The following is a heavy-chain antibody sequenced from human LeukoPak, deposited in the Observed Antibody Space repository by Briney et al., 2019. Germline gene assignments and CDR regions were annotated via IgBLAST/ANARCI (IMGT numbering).Heavy chain of an antibody. CDR2: IYTSGST. V-gene: IGHV4-61*02. CDR3: ARGVMGATSNWFDP. J-gene: IGHJ5*02. Sequence: SQTLSLTCTVSGGSISSGSYDWSWIRQPAGKGLEWIGRIYTSGSTNHNPSLKSRVTISVDTSKNQFSLKLSSVPAADTAVYYCARGVMGATSNWFDPCGQGTLVTVSS. D-gene: IGHD2-8*01. CDR1: GGSISSGSYD.